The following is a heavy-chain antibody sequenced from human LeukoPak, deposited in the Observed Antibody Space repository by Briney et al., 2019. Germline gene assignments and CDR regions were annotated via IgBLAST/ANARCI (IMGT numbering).Heavy chain of an antibody. J-gene: IGHJ4*02. CDR3: ATTARLYYDSSGYDY. D-gene: IGHD3-22*01. CDR1: GYTLTELS. V-gene: IGHV1-24*01. Sequence: ASVKVSCKVSGYTLTELSMHWVRQAPGKGLEWMGGFDPEDGETIYAQKFQGRDTMTEDTSTDTAYMELSSLRSEDTAVYYCATTARLYYDSSGYDYWGQGTLVTVSS. CDR2: FDPEDGET.